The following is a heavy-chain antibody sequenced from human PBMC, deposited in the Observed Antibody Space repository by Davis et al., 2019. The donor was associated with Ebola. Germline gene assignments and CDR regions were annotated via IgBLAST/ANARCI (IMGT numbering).Heavy chain of an antibody. V-gene: IGHV3-49*04. CDR1: GFTFGDYA. D-gene: IGHD6-13*01. J-gene: IGHJ4*02. CDR2: IRSKVYGGTT. CDR3: TRDRRIRIAAAGILIDY. Sequence: PGGSLRLSCTASGFTFGDYAMSWVRQAPGKGLEWVGFIRSKVYGGTTEYAASVKGRFTISRDDSKSIAYLQMNSLKTEDTAVYYCTRDRRIRIAAAGILIDYWGQGTLVTVSS.